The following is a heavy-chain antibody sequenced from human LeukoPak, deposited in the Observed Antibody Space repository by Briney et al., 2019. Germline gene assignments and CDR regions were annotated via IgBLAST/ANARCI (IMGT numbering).Heavy chain of an antibody. Sequence: ASVKVSCKASGYTFTSYAMHWVRQAPGQRLEWMGWINAGNGNTKYSQKFQGRVTITRDTSASTAYMELGSLRSEDTAVYYCARPAGYSYGAGKYFDYWGQGTLVTVSS. J-gene: IGHJ4*02. CDR3: ARPAGYSYGAGKYFDY. CDR1: GYTFTSYA. V-gene: IGHV1-3*01. D-gene: IGHD5-18*01. CDR2: INAGNGNT.